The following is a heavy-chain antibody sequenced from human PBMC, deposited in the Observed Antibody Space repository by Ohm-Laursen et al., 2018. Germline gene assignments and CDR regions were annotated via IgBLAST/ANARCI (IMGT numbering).Heavy chain of an antibody. Sequence: SLRLSCAASGFTFSSYATSWVRQAPGKGLEWVSAISGSGGSTYYADSVKGRFTISRDNSKNTLYLQMNSLRAEDTAVYYCAKDQMRVVPVAMDYWGQGTLVTVSS. CDR2: ISGSGGST. V-gene: IGHV3-23*01. CDR3: AKDQMRVVPVAMDY. J-gene: IGHJ4*02. CDR1: GFTFSSYA. D-gene: IGHD2-2*01.